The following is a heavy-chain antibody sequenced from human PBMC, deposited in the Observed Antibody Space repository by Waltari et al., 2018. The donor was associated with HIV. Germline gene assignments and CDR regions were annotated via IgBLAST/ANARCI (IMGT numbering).Heavy chain of an antibody. Sequence: QVHLVQSGAEVKKPGSSMKVSCKAARGSLRSYASSWVRQAPGQGLEWIGGIIPVFGTPKYAQKFQGRVTITADESTDTAFLELSNLKFEDTAVYYCARDRRYSGYDFDFWGQGTLVTVSS. CDR2: IIPVFGTP. CDR1: RGSLRSYA. V-gene: IGHV1-69*01. J-gene: IGHJ4*02. D-gene: IGHD5-12*01. CDR3: ARDRRYSGYDFDF.